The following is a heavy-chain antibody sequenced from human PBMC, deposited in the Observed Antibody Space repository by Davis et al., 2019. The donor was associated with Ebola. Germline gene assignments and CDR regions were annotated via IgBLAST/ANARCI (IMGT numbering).Heavy chain of an antibody. J-gene: IGHJ6*02. CDR2: ISGSGGST. CDR3: AKGGRGIVVVVAAINGMDV. CDR1: GFTFSSYA. Sequence: GESLKISCAASGFTFSSYAMSWVRQAPGKGLEWVSAISGSGGSTYYADSVKGRFTISRDNSKNTLYLQMNSLRAEDTAVYYCAKGGRGIVVVVAAINGMDVWGQGTTVTVSS. D-gene: IGHD2-15*01. V-gene: IGHV3-23*01.